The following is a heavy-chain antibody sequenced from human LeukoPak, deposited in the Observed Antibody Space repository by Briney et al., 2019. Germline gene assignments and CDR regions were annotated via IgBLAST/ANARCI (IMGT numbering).Heavy chain of an antibody. CDR1: GDSVSSNSAA. CDR3: ARESGSYRSYYYYYMDV. CDR2: TYYRSKWYN. V-gene: IGHV6-1*01. J-gene: IGHJ6*03. Sequence: SQTLSLTCALSGDSVSSNSAAWNWIRQSPSRGLEWLGRTYYRSKWYNDYAVSVKSRITINPDTSKNQFSLQLNSVTPEDTAVYYCARESGSYRSYYYYYMDVWGKGTTVTVSS. D-gene: IGHD1-26*01.